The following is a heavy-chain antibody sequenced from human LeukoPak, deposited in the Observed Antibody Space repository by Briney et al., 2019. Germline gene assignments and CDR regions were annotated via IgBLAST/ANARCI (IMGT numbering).Heavy chain of an antibody. D-gene: IGHD2-2*01. CDR3: AREHLDRSSTSCPPTYYYYGMDV. CDR2: ISSSGSTI. J-gene: IGHJ6*02. Sequence: GGSLRLSCAASGLTFSDYYMSWIRQAPGKGLEWVSYISSSGSTIYYADSVKGRFTISRDNAKNSLYLQMYSLRAEDTAVYYCAREHLDRSSTSCPPTYYYYGMDVWGQGTTVTVSS. V-gene: IGHV3-11*01. CDR1: GLTFSDYY.